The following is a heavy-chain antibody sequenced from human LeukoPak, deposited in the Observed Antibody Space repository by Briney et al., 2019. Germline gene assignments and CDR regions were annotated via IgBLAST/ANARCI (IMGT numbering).Heavy chain of an antibody. D-gene: IGHD3-10*01. CDR2: INQDGSEK. CDR3: AKCMVRGATPTAYYMDV. J-gene: IGHJ6*03. Sequence: PGGSLRLSCAASGFTFNIYWMSWVRQTPGKGLEWVANINQDGSEKYYVDSVKGRFTISRDNARNSLYLQMNSLRAEDTAVYYCAKCMVRGATPTAYYMDVWGKGTTVTISS. CDR1: GFTFNIYW. V-gene: IGHV3-7*03.